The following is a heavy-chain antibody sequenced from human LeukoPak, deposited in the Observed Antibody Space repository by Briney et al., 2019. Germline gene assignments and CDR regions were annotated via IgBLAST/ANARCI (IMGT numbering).Heavy chain of an antibody. CDR1: GFTFSSYG. J-gene: IGHJ4*02. D-gene: IGHD1-26*01. Sequence: GGSLRLSCAASGFTFSSYGMHWVRQTPGNGLERVAVIWSDGSNKYYADSVKGRFTISRDNSKNTLYLQMNSLRAEDTAVYYCARGSGSFSGGFDYWGQGTLVTVSS. CDR2: IWSDGSNK. V-gene: IGHV3-33*01. CDR3: ARGSGSFSGGFDY.